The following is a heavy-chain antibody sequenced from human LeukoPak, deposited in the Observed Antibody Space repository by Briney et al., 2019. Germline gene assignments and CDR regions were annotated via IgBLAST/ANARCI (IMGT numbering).Heavy chain of an antibody. J-gene: IGHJ4*02. CDR1: GFTFSDHY. Sequence: GGALRLSCAASGFTFSDHYLDWVRQAPGKGLEGVGRVRNKANSYTTEYAASVKGRFIISRDDSKNSLYLQMNSLKTEDTAVYYCASGVVGAADYWGQGSLVTVSS. V-gene: IGHV3-72*01. CDR2: VRNKANSYTT. D-gene: IGHD1-26*01. CDR3: ASGVVGAADY.